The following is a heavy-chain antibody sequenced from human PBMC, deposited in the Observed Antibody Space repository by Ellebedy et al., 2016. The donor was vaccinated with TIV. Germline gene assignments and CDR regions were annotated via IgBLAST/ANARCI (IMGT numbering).Heavy chain of an antibody. CDR2: IYSGGST. V-gene: IGHV3-66*01. CDR1: GFTVSSNY. D-gene: IGHD2-2*01. CDR3: ARDIVVVPAARRPYYYSGMDV. J-gene: IGHJ6*02. Sequence: PGGSLRLSCAASGFTVSSNYMSWVRQAPGKGLEWVSVIYSGGSTYYANSVKGRFTISRANSKNTLYLQMNSLIAEDTAVYYCARDIVVVPAARRPYYYSGMDVWGQGTTVTVSS.